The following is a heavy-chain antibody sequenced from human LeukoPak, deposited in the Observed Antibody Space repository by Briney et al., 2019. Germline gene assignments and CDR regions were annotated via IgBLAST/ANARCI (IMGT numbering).Heavy chain of an antibody. V-gene: IGHV4-59*08. CDR3: ARLMWSSSDAFDI. J-gene: IGHJ3*02. CDR2: IYYSGST. Sequence: PSETLSLTCTVPGGSISSYYWSWIRQPPGKGLEWIGYIYYSGSTNYNPSLKSRVTISVDTSKNQFSLKLSSVTAADTAVYYCARLMWSSSDAFDIWGQGTMVTVSS. CDR1: GGSISSYY. D-gene: IGHD1-26*01.